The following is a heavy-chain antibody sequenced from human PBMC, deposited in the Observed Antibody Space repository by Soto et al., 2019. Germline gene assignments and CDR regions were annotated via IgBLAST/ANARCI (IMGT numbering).Heavy chain of an antibody. V-gene: IGHV4-31*03. D-gene: IGHD4-17*01. CDR1: GGSISSGGYY. Sequence: KTSATLSLTCTVSGGSISSGGYYWSWIRQHPGKGLEWIGSIYYSGSTYYNPSLKSRVTISVDTSISTAYMELSSLRSEDTAVYYCARTLYGDNVDYWGQGTLVTVSS. J-gene: IGHJ4*02. CDR2: IYYSGST. CDR3: ARTLYGDNVDY.